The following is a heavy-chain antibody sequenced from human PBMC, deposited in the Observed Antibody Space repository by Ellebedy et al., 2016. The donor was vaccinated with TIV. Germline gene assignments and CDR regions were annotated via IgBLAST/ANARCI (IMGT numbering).Heavy chain of an antibody. J-gene: IGHJ4*02. D-gene: IGHD6-13*01. CDR2: VFYSGGS. CDR3: ARSDVATAGPIDY. CDR1: GASISSSDYY. V-gene: IGHV4-39*07. Sequence: SETLSLTCSVSGASISSSDYYWGWVRQPPGTGLEWIGSVFYSGGSSYNPSLRSRVTISIDTSTKQFSLKVTSVTAADTAVYYCARSDVATAGPIDYWGQGTLVTVSS.